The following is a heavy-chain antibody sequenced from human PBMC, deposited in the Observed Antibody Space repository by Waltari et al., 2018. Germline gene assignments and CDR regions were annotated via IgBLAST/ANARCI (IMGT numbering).Heavy chain of an antibody. CDR1: GFTFSTLG. CDR2: IRYDGTNT. D-gene: IGHD1-7*01. V-gene: IGHV3-30*02. J-gene: IGHJ4*02. Sequence: QEHLVESGGGVVLPGESLRVACVASGFTFSTLGIHWVRQAPDKGLEWVAFIRYDGTNTYYTDSVKGRFTISRDNSENTLYLQMNSLRADDTAVYYCAKLGTTGSSYWGQGTLVTVSS. CDR3: AKLGTTGSSY.